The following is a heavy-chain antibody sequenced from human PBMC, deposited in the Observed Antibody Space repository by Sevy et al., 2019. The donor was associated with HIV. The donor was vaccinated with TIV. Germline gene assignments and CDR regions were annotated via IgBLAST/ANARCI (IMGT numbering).Heavy chain of an antibody. CDR3: VKDVAYDNTYLDY. CDR2: ISRSGRST. V-gene: IGHV3-23*01. CDR1: GFTFSTYA. Sequence: GGSLRLSCAASGFTFSTYAMNWVRQAPGKGLEWVSSISRSGRSTYYADSVKGRFSISRDNSRNTLYLQINSLRAEDTAVYYCVKDVAYDNTYLDYWGQGTLVTVSS. J-gene: IGHJ4*02. D-gene: IGHD3-22*01.